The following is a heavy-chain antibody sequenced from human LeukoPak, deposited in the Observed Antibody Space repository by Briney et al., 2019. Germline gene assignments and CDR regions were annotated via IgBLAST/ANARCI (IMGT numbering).Heavy chain of an antibody. V-gene: IGHV5-51*01. CDR3: ARWLGYCSSSTCYQPFDY. Sequence: GESLKISCKGSGYNFASYWIGWVRPMPGKGLEWMGIIYPGDSNARYSPSFQGQVTISADKTISTTYLQWSSLKASDTAMYYCARWLGYCSSSTCYQPFDYWGQGTLVTVSS. J-gene: IGHJ4*02. D-gene: IGHD2-2*01. CDR2: IYPGDSNA. CDR1: GYNFASYW.